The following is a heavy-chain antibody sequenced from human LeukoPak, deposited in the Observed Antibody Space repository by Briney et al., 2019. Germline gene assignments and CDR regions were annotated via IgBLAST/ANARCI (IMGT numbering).Heavy chain of an antibody. D-gene: IGHD1-26*01. V-gene: IGHV3-7*05. Sequence: PGGSLRRSCAASGFTVSSHWMNWVRQAPGKGLEWVANIKEDGSEKYYVDSVKGRFTISRDNAKNSLCLQMNSLRAEDTAIYYCVRSGGYWGPGTLVTVSS. CDR2: IKEDGSEK. J-gene: IGHJ4*02. CDR1: GFTVSSHW. CDR3: VRSGGY.